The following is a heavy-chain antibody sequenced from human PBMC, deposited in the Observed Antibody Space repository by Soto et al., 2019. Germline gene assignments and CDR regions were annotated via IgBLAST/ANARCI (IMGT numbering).Heavy chain of an antibody. D-gene: IGHD2-15*01. CDR3: AKDQGYCSGGSCYFEY. CDR2: ISGSGGST. Sequence: GGSLRLSCAASGFTFSSYGMIWVRQAPGKGLEWVSAISGSGGSTYYADSVKGRFTISRDNSKSTLYLQMNSLRAEDTAVYYCAKDQGYCSGGSCYFEYWGQGTLVTVSS. V-gene: IGHV3-23*01. J-gene: IGHJ4*02. CDR1: GFTFSSYG.